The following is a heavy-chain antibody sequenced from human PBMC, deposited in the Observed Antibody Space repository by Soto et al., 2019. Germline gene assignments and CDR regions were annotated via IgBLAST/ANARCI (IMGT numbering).Heavy chain of an antibody. V-gene: IGHV3-11*06. Sequence: GGSLRLSCAASGFTFSDYYMGWIRQAPGKGLEWVSYISSSSSYTNYADSVKGRFTISRDNAKNSLYLQMNSLRAEDTAVYYCARDRYCSSTSCYTNFDYWGQGTLVTVSS. J-gene: IGHJ4*02. CDR1: GFTFSDYY. CDR3: ARDRYCSSTSCYTNFDY. D-gene: IGHD2-2*02. CDR2: ISSSSSYT.